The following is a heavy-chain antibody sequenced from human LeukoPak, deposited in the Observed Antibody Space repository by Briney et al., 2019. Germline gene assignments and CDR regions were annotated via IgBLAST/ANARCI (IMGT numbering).Heavy chain of an antibody. V-gene: IGHV4-30-4*08. J-gene: IGHJ3*02. CDR1: GGSISSGDYY. CDR2: IYYSGST. Sequence: SEALSLTCTVSGGSISSGDYYWSWIRQPPGKGLEWIGYIYYSGSTYYSPSLKSRVTISVDTSKNQFSLKLSSVTAADTAVYYCASVHSHFGVVGAFDTWGQGTMVTVSS. D-gene: IGHD3-3*01. CDR3: ASVHSHFGVVGAFDT.